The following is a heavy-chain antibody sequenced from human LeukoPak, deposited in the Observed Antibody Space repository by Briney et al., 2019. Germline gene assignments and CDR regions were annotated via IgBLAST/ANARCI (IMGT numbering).Heavy chain of an antibody. V-gene: IGHV3-48*04. J-gene: IGHJ4*02. CDR2: ISSSGSTK. CDR1: GFSFSNYG. D-gene: IGHD3-10*01. CDR3: ARLSPGGY. Sequence: PGGSLRLSCAASGFSFSNYGMSWFRQAPGKGLEWVSCISSSGSTKYYADSVKGRFTISRDNAKNSLYLQMNSLRAEDTAVYYCARLSPGGYWGQGTLVTVSS.